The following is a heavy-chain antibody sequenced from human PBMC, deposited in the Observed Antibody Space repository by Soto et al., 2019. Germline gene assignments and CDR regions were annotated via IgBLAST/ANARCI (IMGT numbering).Heavy chain of an antibody. Sequence: PSETLSLTCTVSGGSIISSSYYWVWIRQPPGKGLEWIGSIYYTGSTYYNPSLKSRVTISVDTSKNQFSLKLSSVTAADTAVYYCARQRRYYYDSSGYPDYWGQGTLVTVSS. CDR1: GGSIISSSYY. V-gene: IGHV4-39*01. D-gene: IGHD3-22*01. CDR2: IYYTGST. J-gene: IGHJ4*02. CDR3: ARQRRYYYDSSGYPDY.